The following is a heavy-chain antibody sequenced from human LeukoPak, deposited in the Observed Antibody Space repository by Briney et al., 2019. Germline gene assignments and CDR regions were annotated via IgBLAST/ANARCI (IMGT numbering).Heavy chain of an antibody. CDR2: IIPVFDRP. J-gene: IGHJ3*01. D-gene: IGHD1-26*01. Sequence: SVKVSCKTTGGRFKSYGFSWVRQAPGQGLEWMGGIIPVFDRPTYAQKFEGRVTITADKSTNTTYMEISSLTSDDTAVYYCARDAQWELRAFDVWGQGTMVIVSS. CDR3: ARDAQWELRAFDV. CDR1: GGRFKSYG. V-gene: IGHV1-69*06.